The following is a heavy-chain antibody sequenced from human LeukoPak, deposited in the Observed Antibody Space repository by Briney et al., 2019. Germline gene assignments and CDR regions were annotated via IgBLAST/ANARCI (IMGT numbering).Heavy chain of an antibody. Sequence: VGSLRLSCAASGFTFNNYYMSWIRRAPGKGLEWISYISISGYSTYYADSVKGRFTISRDNAKNSLYLQMNNLRPEDTAFYYCARRYDFWSGYYGWFDPWGQGTLVTVSS. V-gene: IGHV3-11*04. CDR1: GFTFNNYY. J-gene: IGHJ5*02. CDR2: ISISGYST. D-gene: IGHD3-3*01. CDR3: ARRYDFWSGYYGWFDP.